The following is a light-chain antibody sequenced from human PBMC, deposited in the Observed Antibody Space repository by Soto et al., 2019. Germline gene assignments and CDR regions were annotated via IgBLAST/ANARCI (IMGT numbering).Light chain of an antibody. V-gene: IGLV2-14*01. Sequence: QSALTQPASVSGSPGQSITISCTGTSSDVGGYNYVSWYQQHPGKAPKLMIYDGSNRPSGVSNRFSGSKSGNTASLTISGLQAEDEADYYCSSYTSSSTLLVVFGGGTKLTVL. J-gene: IGLJ2*01. CDR3: SSYTSSSTLLVV. CDR2: DGS. CDR1: SSDVGGYNY.